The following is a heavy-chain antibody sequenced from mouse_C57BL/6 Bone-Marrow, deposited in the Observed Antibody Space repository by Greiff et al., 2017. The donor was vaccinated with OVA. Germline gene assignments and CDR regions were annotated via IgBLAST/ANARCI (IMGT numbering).Heavy chain of an antibody. V-gene: IGHV1-64*01. D-gene: IGHD1-1*01. CDR3: ARLNYYGSIYFDY. CDR1: GYTFTSYW. Sequence: QVQLQQPGAELVKPGASVKLSCKASGYTFTSYWMHWVKQRPGQGLEWIGMIHPNSGSTNYNEKFKSKATLTVDKSSSTAYMQLSRLTSEDSAVYYCARLNYYGSIYFDYWGQGTTLTVSS. J-gene: IGHJ2*01. CDR2: IHPNSGST.